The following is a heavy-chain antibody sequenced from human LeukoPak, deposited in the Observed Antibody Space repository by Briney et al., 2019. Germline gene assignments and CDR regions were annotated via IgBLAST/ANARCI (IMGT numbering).Heavy chain of an antibody. V-gene: IGHV4-39*07. J-gene: IGHJ4*02. CDR1: GGSISSSGYY. CDR3: XXXXXXGYDHDY. D-gene: IGHD5-12*01. Sequence: CXVSGGSISSSGYYWSWIRQPPGKGLEWIGEINHSGSTNYNPSLKSRVTISVDTSKNQFSLKLSSVTAADTAWYXXXXXXXXGYDHDYWGQGTLVTVSS. CDR2: INHSGST.